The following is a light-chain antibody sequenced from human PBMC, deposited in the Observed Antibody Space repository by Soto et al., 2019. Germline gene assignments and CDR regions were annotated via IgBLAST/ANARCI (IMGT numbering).Light chain of an antibody. Sequence: DIQITQSPSSLSASVGDRVTITCQASQDIRKYLNWYQQKPGKAPKLLIYDASNLEAGVPSRFSGSGSGTYFTFTINSLQAEDVGTFYCQQSVDLPTFGGGTKVEIK. CDR2: DAS. V-gene: IGKV1-33*01. CDR3: QQSVDLPT. J-gene: IGKJ4*01. CDR1: QDIRKY.